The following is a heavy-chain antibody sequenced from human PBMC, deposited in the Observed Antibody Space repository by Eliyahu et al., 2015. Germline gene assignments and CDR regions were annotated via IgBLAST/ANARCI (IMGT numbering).Heavy chain of an antibody. V-gene: IGHV3-21*01. CDR3: AEDTSSQAAGGYLQH. D-gene: IGHD2-15*01. J-gene: IGHJ1*01. Sequence: EVQLVESGGGLVKPGGSLXLSCAASGFPFSSYSMNWVRQAPGKGLEWVSSINNSSGYIYYADSVKGRFTISRDNARNSVYLQMSSLRAEDTAVYFCAEDTSSQAAGGYLQHWGQGTLVTVSS. CDR1: GFPFSSYS. CDR2: INNSSGYI.